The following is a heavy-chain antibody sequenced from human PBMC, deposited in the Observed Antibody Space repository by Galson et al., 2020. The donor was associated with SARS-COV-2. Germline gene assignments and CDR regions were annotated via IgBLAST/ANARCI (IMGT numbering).Heavy chain of an antibody. D-gene: IGHD3-9*01. J-gene: IGHJ4*02. CDR3: ARQGPRPYDILSGRVALDS. V-gene: IGHV4-39*01. CDR1: GASISRRSHF. Sequence: SETLSLTCSVSGASISRRSHFWDWIRQPPGKGLEWIGSMSYGGGTYYNPSLKSRVTISIDTSKNQVSLKLTSVTAADTAVYYCARQGPRPYDILSGRVALDSWGQGTLVTVSS. CDR2: MSYGGGT.